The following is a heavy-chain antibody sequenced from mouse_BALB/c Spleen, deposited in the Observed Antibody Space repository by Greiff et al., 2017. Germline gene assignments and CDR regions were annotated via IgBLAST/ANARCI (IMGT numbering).Heavy chain of an antibody. CDR2: IDPENGDT. D-gene: IGHD1-2*01. CDR1: GFNIKDYY. V-gene: IGHV14-4*02. J-gene: IGHJ3*01. CDR3: NAWTTATAY. Sequence: VQLQQSGAELVRSGASVKLSCTASGFNIKDYYMHWVKQRPEQGLEWIGWIDPENGDTEYAPKFQGKATMTADTSSNTAYLQLSSLTSEDTAVYYCNAWTTATAYWGQGTLVTVSA.